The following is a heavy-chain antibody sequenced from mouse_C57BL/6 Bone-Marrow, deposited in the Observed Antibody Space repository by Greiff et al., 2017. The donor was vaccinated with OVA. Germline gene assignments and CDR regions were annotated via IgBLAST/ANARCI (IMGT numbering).Heavy chain of an antibody. V-gene: IGHV1-64*01. CDR1: GYTFTSYW. D-gene: IGHD3-2*02. CDR2: INPNSGST. J-gene: IGHJ3*01. Sequence: QVQLQQPGAELVKPGASVKLSCKASGYTFTSYWMHWVKQRPGQGLEWIGMINPNSGSTNYNEKFKSKATLTVDKSSSTAYMQLSSLTSEDSAVYYCARGTAQASFAYWGQGTLVTVSA. CDR3: ARGTAQASFAY.